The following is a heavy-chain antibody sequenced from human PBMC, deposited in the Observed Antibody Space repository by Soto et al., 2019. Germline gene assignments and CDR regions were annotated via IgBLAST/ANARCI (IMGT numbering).Heavy chain of an antibody. V-gene: IGHV3-23*01. CDR2: ISGGGGGT. J-gene: IGHJ6*02. D-gene: IGHD2-2*01. Sequence: EVQLLESGGGLVQPGGSLRLSCAASGFTFSTYAMSWVRQAPGKGLEWVSVISGGGGGTYYADSVKGRFTISRDNSKNTLYLQMNSLRAEDTAVYYCAKDGPCSASCYRYSYGMDVWGQGTTVTVSS. CDR3: AKDGPCSASCYRYSYGMDV. CDR1: GFTFSTYA.